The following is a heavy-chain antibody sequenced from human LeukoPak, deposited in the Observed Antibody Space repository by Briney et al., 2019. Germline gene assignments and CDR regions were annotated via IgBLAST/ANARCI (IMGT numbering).Heavy chain of an antibody. CDR3: TRENSDYGDYG. Sequence: QSGGSLRLSCAASGFTFSSYGMHWVRQAPGKGLEWVAFIWYDGSNKYYADSVKGRFTISRDNSKNTLYLQMNSLRAEDTAVYYCTRENSDYGDYGGGQGTRVPSPQ. CDR2: IWYDGSNK. V-gene: IGHV3-33*01. D-gene: IGHD4-17*01. CDR1: GFTFSSYG. J-gene: IGHJ4*02.